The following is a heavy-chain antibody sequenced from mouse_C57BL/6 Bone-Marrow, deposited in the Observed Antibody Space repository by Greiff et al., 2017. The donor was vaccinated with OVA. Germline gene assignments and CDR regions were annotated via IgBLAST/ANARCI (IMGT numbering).Heavy chain of an antibody. CDR3: ARYHLYYYGSSNWYFDV. CDR2: ISYSGST. V-gene: IGHV3-8*01. J-gene: IGHJ1*03. Sequence: EVMLVESGPGLAKPSQTLSLTCSVTGYSITSDYWNWIRKFPGNKLEYMGYISYSGSTYYNPSLKSRISITRDTSKNQYYLQLNSVTTEDTATYYCARYHLYYYGSSNWYFDVWGTGTTVTVSS. CDR1: GYSITSDY. D-gene: IGHD1-1*01.